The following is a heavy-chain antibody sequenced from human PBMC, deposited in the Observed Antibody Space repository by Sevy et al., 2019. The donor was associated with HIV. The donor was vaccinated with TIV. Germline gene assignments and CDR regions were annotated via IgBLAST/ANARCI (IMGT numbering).Heavy chain of an antibody. J-gene: IGHJ4*02. CDR3: TRGYYGSGSYYNNFFDY. CDR2: IDPGDSDT. CDR1: GYSFTRYW. D-gene: IGHD3-10*01. Sequence: GGSLRLSCEGSGYSFTRYWIGWVRQMPGKGLEWMGIIDPGDSDTRYSPSFQGQVTISADKSIRTAYLQWSSLKAPDTAMYFCTRGYYGSGSYYNNFFDYWGQGTLVTVSS. V-gene: IGHV5-51*01.